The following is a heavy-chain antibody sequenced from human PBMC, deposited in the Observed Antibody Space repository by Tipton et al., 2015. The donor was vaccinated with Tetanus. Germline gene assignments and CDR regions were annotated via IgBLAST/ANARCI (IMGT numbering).Heavy chain of an antibody. V-gene: IGHV4-34*01. D-gene: IGHD3-3*01. Sequence: TLSLTCAVSGGSFSDFYWSWIRQPPGKGLEWIGEINHSGSANKNPSLKSRVTMSVDTSKRQFSLRLNSLTAADTAVYYCVRSHVFRLTLFGEEIPGSGRFDPWGQGTLVTVSS. J-gene: IGHJ5*02. CDR2: INHSGSA. CDR3: VRSHVFRLTLFGEEIPGSGRFDP. CDR1: GGSFSDFY.